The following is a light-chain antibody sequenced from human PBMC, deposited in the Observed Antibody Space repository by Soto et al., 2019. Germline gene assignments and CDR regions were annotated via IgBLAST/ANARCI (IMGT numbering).Light chain of an antibody. CDR1: QDIRTE. CDR2: GAT. V-gene: IGKV1-6*01. Sequence: ALQMTQSPSSLSASVGDRVTITCRASQDIRTELGWYQQKPGKAPKLLIYGATTLQSGVPSRFSGSGSGTDFTHTNSGLQPEDFATYYCLQDYNYPRAFGKRTKVEVK. CDR3: LQDYNYPRA. J-gene: IGKJ1*01.